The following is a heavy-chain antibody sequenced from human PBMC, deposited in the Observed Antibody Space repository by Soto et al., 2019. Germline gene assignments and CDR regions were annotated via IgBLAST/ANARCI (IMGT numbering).Heavy chain of an antibody. CDR2: ISGYNGKT. Sequence: QVQLVQSGGEVRKPGASVTVSCKASGYTFTSYGISWVRQAPGQGLEWMGWISGYNGKTNYAQKVQDRVTMTTDTSTTTVCVELRSLRLDDMAVYYCAREGDVPYYYYGMDVWGQGTTVTVSS. J-gene: IGHJ6*02. D-gene: IGHD2-21*02. CDR3: AREGDVPYYYYGMDV. V-gene: IGHV1-18*03. CDR1: GYTFTSYG.